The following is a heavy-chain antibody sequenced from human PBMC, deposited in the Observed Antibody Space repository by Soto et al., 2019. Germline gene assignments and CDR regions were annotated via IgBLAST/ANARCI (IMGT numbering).Heavy chain of an antibody. CDR1: GFSFYDYA. D-gene: IGHD6-13*01. CDR2: ISWNSGSI. J-gene: IGHJ2*01. CDR3: AIGVQYSSSWHYCYIEL. Sequence: PGGSLRLSCAASGFSFYDYAMHWVRQAPGKGLEWVSGISWNSGSIGYADSVKGRFTISRDNAKNSLYLQMNSLRAEDTALYYCAIGVQYSSSWHYCYIELWGRGTLVSVSS. V-gene: IGHV3-9*01.